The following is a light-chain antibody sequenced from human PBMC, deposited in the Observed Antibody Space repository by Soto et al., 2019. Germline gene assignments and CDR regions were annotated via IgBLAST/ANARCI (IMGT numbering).Light chain of an antibody. CDR2: EVR. CDR1: SSDIGGYDY. Sequence: QSVLTEPASVTGSTGQSITISCTGTSSDIGGYDYVSWYQQRPGKAPKLMIYEVRYRPSGVSNRFSGSKSGNTASLTISGLQAEDEAVYYCCSYTRTSNHYFFGSGTKVTV. J-gene: IGLJ1*01. V-gene: IGLV2-14*01. CDR3: CSYTRTSNHYF.